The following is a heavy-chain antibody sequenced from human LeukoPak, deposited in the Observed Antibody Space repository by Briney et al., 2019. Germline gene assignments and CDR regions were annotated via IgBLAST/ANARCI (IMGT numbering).Heavy chain of an antibody. D-gene: IGHD3-16*01. Sequence: SQTLSLTCIVSGGSLSSGDYYWSWIRQPPGKGLEWIGHIYYSGSTYYNPSLKSRVVISLDTSKNQCSLKLTSVTAADTAVYYCARESLGGHYFDYWGQGILVTVSS. V-gene: IGHV4-30-4*08. CDR1: GGSLSSGDYY. J-gene: IGHJ4*02. CDR2: IYYSGST. CDR3: ARESLGGHYFDY.